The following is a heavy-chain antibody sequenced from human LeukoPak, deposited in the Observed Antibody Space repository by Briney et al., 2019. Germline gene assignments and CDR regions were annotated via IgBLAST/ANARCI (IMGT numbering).Heavy chain of an antibody. CDR3: ARGHSSGWYLDAFDI. Sequence: SETLSLTCTVSGGSISSGGYYWNWLRQPAGKGLEWIGRTYISGSANYNPSLKSRVTISVDTSKNQISLKLSSVTATDTAVYYCARGHSSGWYLDAFDIWGQGTVVTVSS. V-gene: IGHV4-61*02. CDR1: GGSISSGGYY. J-gene: IGHJ3*02. D-gene: IGHD3-22*01. CDR2: TYISGSA.